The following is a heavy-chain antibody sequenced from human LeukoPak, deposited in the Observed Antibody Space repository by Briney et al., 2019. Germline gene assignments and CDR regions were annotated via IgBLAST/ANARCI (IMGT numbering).Heavy chain of an antibody. Sequence: PGGSLRLSCAASGFTFSSYAMHWVRQAPGKGLEWVAVISYDGSNKYYADSVKGRFTISRDNSKNTLYLQMNSLRAEDTAVYYCATLANYYFDYWGQGTLVTVSS. J-gene: IGHJ4*02. CDR1: GFTFSSYA. CDR2: ISYDGSNK. V-gene: IGHV3-30*01. CDR3: ATLANYYFDY. D-gene: IGHD1-1*01.